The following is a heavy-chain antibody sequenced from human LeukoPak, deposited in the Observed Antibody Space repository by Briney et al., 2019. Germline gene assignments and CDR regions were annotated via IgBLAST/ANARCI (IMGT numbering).Heavy chain of an antibody. J-gene: IGHJ4*02. CDR2: ISAYNGNT. D-gene: IGHD3/OR15-3a*01. V-gene: IGHV1-18*01. CDR1: GYTFTSFG. Sequence: ASVKVSCKASGYTFTSFGISWVRQAPGQGLEWMGWISAYNGNTRSAQKFQGRVTMTTDTSTSTAYMELRSLRFDDTAVFYCVRDLGVDTSMIFFDFWGQGTLVTVSS. CDR3: VRDLGVDTSMIFFDF.